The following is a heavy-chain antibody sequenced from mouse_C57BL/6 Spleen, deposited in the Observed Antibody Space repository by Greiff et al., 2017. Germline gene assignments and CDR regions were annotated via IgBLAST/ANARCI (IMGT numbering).Heavy chain of an antibody. J-gene: IGHJ2*01. D-gene: IGHD3-2*02. V-gene: IGHV1-69*01. Sequence: QVQLKQPGAELVMPGASVKLSCKASGYTFTSYWMHWVKQRPGQGLEWIGEIDPSDSYTNYNQKFKGKSTLTVDKSSSTAYMQLSSLTSEDSAVYYCARRGAQATDYWGQGTTLTVSS. CDR3: ARRGAQATDY. CDR2: IDPSDSYT. CDR1: GYTFTSYW.